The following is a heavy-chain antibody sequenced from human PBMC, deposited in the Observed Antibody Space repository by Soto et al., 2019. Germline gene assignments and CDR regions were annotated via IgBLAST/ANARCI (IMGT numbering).Heavy chain of an antibody. CDR3: AKQRADFGSGSDTINLDS. CDR2: LTGSGGTT. J-gene: IGHJ4*02. D-gene: IGHD3-10*01. CDR1: GVTFSTYA. V-gene: IGHV3-23*01. Sequence: DVQLLESGGGLVQPGGSLRLSCIASGVTFSTYAMSWVRQAPGKGLEWVSGLTGSGGTTFNADSVKGRFTISRDNSNNTLYLEMNSLRAEDTAVDYCAKQRADFGSGSDTINLDSWGQGSLVTVSS.